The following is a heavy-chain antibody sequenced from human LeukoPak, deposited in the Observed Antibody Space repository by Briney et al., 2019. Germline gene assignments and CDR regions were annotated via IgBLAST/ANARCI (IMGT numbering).Heavy chain of an antibody. J-gene: IGHJ3*02. CDR2: ISYDGSNK. D-gene: IGHD6-19*01. V-gene: IGHV3-30*18. CDR1: GFTFSSYG. CDR3: ANLMAGSLDAFDI. Sequence: GGSXRLSCAASGFTFSSYGMDWVRQAPGKGLEWVAVISYDGSNKYYADSVKGRFTISRDNSKNTLYLQMNSLRAEDTAVYYCANLMAGSLDAFDIWGQGTMVTVSS.